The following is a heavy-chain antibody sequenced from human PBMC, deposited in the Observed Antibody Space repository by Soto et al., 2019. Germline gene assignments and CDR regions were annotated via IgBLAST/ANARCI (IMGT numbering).Heavy chain of an antibody. CDR1: GFTFSDYY. J-gene: IGHJ3*01. V-gene: IGHV3-11*04. D-gene: IGHD4-17*01. Sequence: PWGSLRLSCAASGFTFSDYYMSWIRQAPGKGLEWVSYISPTGTFMHSADSLKDRFSISRDNAENSLYLQMNSLRAEDTAVYYCARGGLYGDLPGWTGDAFDLWGQGTMVTVSS. CDR2: ISPTGTFM. CDR3: ARGGLYGDLPGWTGDAFDL.